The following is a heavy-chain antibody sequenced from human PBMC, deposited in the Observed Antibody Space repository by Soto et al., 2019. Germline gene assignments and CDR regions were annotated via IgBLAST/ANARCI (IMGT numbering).Heavy chain of an antibody. V-gene: IGHV3-15*07. CDR2: IKSKTDGGTT. D-gene: IGHD5-18*01. Sequence: GGSLRLSCAASGFTFSNAWMNWVRQAPGKGLEWVGRIKSKTDGGTTDYAAPVKGRFTISREDSKNTLYLQMNSLKTEDTAVYYCTTGYGYEGYYFDYWGQGTLVTVSS. J-gene: IGHJ4*02. CDR1: GFTFSNAW. CDR3: TTGYGYEGYYFDY.